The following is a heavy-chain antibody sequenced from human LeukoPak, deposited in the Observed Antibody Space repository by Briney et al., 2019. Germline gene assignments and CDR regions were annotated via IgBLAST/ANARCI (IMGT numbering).Heavy chain of an antibody. V-gene: IGHV3-30*19. CDR3: ASGKYRYGDNWFDP. Sequence: PGRSLRLSCAASGFNFNDYGMHWVRQAPGKGLEWVAVISYDGSNKYYADSVKGRFTISRDNSKNTLYLQMNSLRAEDTAVYFCASGKYRYGDNWFDPWGQGTLVTVSS. CDR2: ISYDGSNK. J-gene: IGHJ5*02. CDR1: GFNFNDYG. D-gene: IGHD5-18*01.